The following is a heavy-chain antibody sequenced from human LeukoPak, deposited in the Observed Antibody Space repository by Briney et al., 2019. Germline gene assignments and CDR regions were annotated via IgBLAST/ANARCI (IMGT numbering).Heavy chain of an antibody. D-gene: IGHD6-19*01. Sequence: GGSLRLSCAAPGFMFHDYAIHWVRQAPGKGLEWVSLISGDGGSTFYADYVKGRFTISRDNSKNSLYLQMNSLRSDDTALYYCARESESSGWYDYWGQGTLVTVSS. CDR2: ISGDGGST. CDR3: ARESESSGWYDY. V-gene: IGHV3-43*02. CDR1: GFMFHDYA. J-gene: IGHJ4*02.